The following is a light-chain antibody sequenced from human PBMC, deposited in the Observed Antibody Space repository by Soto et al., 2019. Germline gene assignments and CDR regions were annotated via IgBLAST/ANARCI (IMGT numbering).Light chain of an antibody. J-gene: IGKJ2*03. V-gene: IGKV1-5*03. CDR1: QIISSW. CDR3: QYYHSDFYG. CDR2: KGT. Sequence: DIQMTQSPSTLSASIGDRVTITCRASQIISSWLAWYQQKPGKAPKLVIYKGTTLESGVPSRFSGSISGTEFTLTISSLQPDDFATYYCQYYHSDFYGFGQGTKLEIK.